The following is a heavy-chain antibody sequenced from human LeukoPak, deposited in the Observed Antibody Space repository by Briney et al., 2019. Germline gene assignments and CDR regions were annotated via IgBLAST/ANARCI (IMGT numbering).Heavy chain of an antibody. CDR1: GGSISTYF. CDR2: IDYSGST. V-gene: IGHV4-59*01. J-gene: IGHJ4*02. CDR3: ARGALDTKTRFDY. D-gene: IGHD5-18*01. Sequence: SETLSLTCTVSGGSISTYFWSWIRQPPGKGLEWIAYIDYSGSTNSNPSLKSRVTISIDTSKNQFSLKLSSLTAADTAVYYCARGALDTKTRFDYWGQGTLVTVSS.